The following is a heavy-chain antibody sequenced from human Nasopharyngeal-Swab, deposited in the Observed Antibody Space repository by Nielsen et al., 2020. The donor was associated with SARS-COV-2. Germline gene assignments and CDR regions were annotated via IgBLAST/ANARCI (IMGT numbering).Heavy chain of an antibody. Sequence: LSLTCAASRFTFSSYWMSWVRQAPGKGLEWVANIKQDGSEKYYVDSVKGRFTISRDNAKNSLYLQMNSLRAEDTAVYYCARVGYYGSGSYYNSYYYGMDVWGQGTTVTVSS. J-gene: IGHJ6*02. V-gene: IGHV3-7*05. CDR2: IKQDGSEK. CDR1: RFTFSSYW. D-gene: IGHD3-10*01. CDR3: ARVGYYGSGSYYNSYYYGMDV.